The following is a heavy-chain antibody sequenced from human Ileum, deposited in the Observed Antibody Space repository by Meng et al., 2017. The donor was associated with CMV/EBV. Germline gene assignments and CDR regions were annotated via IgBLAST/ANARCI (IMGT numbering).Heavy chain of an antibody. CDR3: ARDKVVVVPAPLFGMDV. J-gene: IGHJ6*02. Sequence: GESLKISCAASGFTFSSHEMNWVRQVAGRGLEWIAYIGSGGSNIYYADSVKGRFTVSRDNAKNSLYLHMNSLTTEDTGVYYCARDKVVVVPAPLFGMDVWGQGTTVTVSS. D-gene: IGHD2-2*01. V-gene: IGHV3-48*03. CDR2: IGSGGSNI. CDR1: GFTFSSHE.